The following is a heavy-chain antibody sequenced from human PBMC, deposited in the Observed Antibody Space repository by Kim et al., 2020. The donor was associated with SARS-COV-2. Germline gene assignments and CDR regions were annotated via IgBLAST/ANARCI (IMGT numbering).Heavy chain of an antibody. CDR1: GFTFSNYA. CDR2: ISGSGDTA. D-gene: IGHD1-20*01. V-gene: IGHV3-23*01. J-gene: IGHJ4*02. CDR3: ARNLTY. Sequence: LSLTCAGSGFTFSNYAMSWVRQAPGKGLEWVSFISGSGDTANYADSVKGRFTISRDNSKNTVYLQMNSLRVDDTAVYYCARNLTYWGQGILVTVSS.